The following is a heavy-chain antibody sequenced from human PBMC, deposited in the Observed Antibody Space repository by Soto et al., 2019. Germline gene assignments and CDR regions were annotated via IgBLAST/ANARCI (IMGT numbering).Heavy chain of an antibody. Sequence: GGSLRLSCAASGFTFSSYAMHWVRQAPGKGLEWVAVISYDGSNKYYADSVKGRFTISRDNSKNTLYLQMNSLRAEDTAVYYCARGQQLVVTWVDYWGQGTLVTVSS. D-gene: IGHD6-13*01. CDR2: ISYDGSNK. CDR1: GFTFSSYA. V-gene: IGHV3-30-3*01. CDR3: ARGQQLVVTWVDY. J-gene: IGHJ4*02.